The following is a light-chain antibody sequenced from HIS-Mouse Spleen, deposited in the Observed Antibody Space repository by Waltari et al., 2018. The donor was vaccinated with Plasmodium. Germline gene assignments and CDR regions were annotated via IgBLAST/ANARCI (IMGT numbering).Light chain of an antibody. CDR1: KLGDKY. CDR2: QDS. V-gene: IGLV3-1*01. Sequence: SYELTQPPSVSVSPGQTASITCSGDKLGDKYACWYQQKQGQSPVLVIYQDSKRPPGIPWRFSGCNSGNTATLTISGTQAMDEADYYCQAWDSSTAWVFGGGTKLTVL. J-gene: IGLJ2*01. CDR3: QAWDSSTAWV.